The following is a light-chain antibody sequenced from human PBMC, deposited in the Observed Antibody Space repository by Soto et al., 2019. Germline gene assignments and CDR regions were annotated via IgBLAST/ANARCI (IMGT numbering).Light chain of an antibody. V-gene: IGLV2-14*01. CDR3: SSYSGSTAFYV. J-gene: IGLJ1*01. CDR2: EVS. CDR1: SSDVGYYNF. Sequence: QSVLTQPASVSGSPGQSITISCTGTSSDVGYYNFVSWYQQHPGKAPKLIIYEVSNRPSGLSDRFSASKSGNTASLTISGLQAEDEADYHCSSYSGSTAFYVFGTGTKLAVL.